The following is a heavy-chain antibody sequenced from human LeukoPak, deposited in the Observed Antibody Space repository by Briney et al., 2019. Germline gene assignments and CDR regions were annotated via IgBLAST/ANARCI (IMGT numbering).Heavy chain of an antibody. CDR2: IYYSGST. V-gene: IGHV4-59*01. CDR3: ARVPPDYNDLHDALDL. J-gene: IGHJ3*01. CDR1: GGSISGYY. Sequence: SETLSLTCTVSGGSISGYYWSWIRQPPGKGLEWIGYIYYSGSTNYNPSLKSRVTISVDTSKNQFSLKLSSVTAADTAVYYCARVPPDYNDLHDALDLWGQGTVVTVSS. D-gene: IGHD4-17*01.